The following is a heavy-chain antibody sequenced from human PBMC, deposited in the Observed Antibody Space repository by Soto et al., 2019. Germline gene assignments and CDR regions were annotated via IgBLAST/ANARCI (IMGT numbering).Heavy chain of an antibody. V-gene: IGHV1-2*02. Sequence: ASVKVSCKASGYTFTGHYIHWVRQAPEQGPEWMGEIGPESGATRYAEKFQGRVTMTLDTSITTVYMELKNLSPDDTAVYYCGRGRSGQIVVFYWGQGTPVTVSS. J-gene: IGHJ4*02. CDR2: IGPESGAT. CDR3: GRGRSGQIVVFY. D-gene: IGHD1-26*01. CDR1: GYTFTGHY.